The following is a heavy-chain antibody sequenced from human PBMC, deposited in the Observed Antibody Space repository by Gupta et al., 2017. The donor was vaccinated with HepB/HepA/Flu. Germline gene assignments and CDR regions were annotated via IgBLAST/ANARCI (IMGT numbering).Heavy chain of an antibody. CDR3: ARDQGYCSSTSCYGWFDP. CDR1: GGTFSSYA. D-gene: IGHD2-2*01. V-gene: IGHV1-69*01. Sequence: QVQLVQSGAEVKKPGSSVKVSCKASGGTFSSYAISWVRQAHGQGLEWMGGIIPIFGTANYAQKFQGRVTITADESTSTAYMELSSLRSEDTAVYYCARDQGYCSSTSCYGWFDPWGQGTLVTVSS. J-gene: IGHJ5*02. CDR2: IIPIFGTA.